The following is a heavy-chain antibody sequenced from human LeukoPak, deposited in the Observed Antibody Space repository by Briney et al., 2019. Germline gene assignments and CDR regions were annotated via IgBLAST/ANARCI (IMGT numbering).Heavy chain of an antibody. CDR3: ARGVAAAASNWFDP. J-gene: IGHJ5*02. V-gene: IGHV1-2*02. CDR2: INPNSGGT. CDR1: GYTFTGYY. D-gene: IGHD6-13*01. Sequence: ASVKVSCKASGYTFTGYYMHWVRQAPGQGLEWMGWINPNSGGTNYAQKFQGRVTMTRDTSISTAYTELSRLRSDDTAVYYCARGVAAAASNWFDPWGQGTLVTVSS.